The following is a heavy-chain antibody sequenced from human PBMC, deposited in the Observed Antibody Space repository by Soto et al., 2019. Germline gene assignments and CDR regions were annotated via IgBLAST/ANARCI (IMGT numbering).Heavy chain of an antibody. CDR1: GYTFTSYG. CDR2: ISAYNGNT. Sequence: ASVKVSCKASGYTFTSYGISWVRQAPGQGLEWMGWISAYNGNTNYAQKLQGRVTMTTDTSTSTAYMELRRLRSADTAVYSCARADIVLGPAAMSFYGMDVWGQGTTVTVSS. D-gene: IGHD2-2*01. CDR3: ARADIVLGPAAMSFYGMDV. J-gene: IGHJ6*02. V-gene: IGHV1-18*01.